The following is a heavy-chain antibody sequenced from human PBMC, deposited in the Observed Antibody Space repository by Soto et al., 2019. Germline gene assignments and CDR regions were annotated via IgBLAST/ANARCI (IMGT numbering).Heavy chain of an antibody. CDR2: LWYDGSNK. CDR1: GFTFSSYG. CDR3: ARDPKPPYYYDSSGYPFDY. V-gene: IGHV3-33*01. D-gene: IGHD3-22*01. Sequence: QVQLVESGGGVVQPGRSLRLSCAASGFTFSSYGMHWVRQAPGKGLEWVAVLWYDGSNKYYADSVKGRFTISRDNSKNTLYLQMNSLRAEDTAVYYCARDPKPPYYYDSSGYPFDYWGQGTLVTVSS. J-gene: IGHJ4*02.